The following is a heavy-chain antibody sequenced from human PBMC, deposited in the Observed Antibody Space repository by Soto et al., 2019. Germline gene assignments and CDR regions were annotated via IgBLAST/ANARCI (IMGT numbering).Heavy chain of an antibody. CDR2: INPNSGGT. J-gene: IGHJ6*02. CDR3: ARVGDQGHYYYYGIDV. Sequence: AAVKVTCKAAGYTFTGYYMHWVRQAPGQGLEWMGWINPNSGGTNYAQNFQGRVTMTRDTSISTAYMELSRLRSDDTAVYYCARVGDQGHYYYYGIDVWGQGTRVTVSS. CDR1: GYTFTGYY. D-gene: IGHD2-21*02. V-gene: IGHV1-2*02.